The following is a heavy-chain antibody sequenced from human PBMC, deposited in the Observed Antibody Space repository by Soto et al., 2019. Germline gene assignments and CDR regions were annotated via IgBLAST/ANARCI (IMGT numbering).Heavy chain of an antibody. CDR3: ARDRSNAPDFFDY. CDR1: GGSISSDDYY. D-gene: IGHD2-15*01. Sequence: QVHLQESGPGLVKPSQTLSLTCTVSGGSISSDDYYWIWIRQPPGKGLEWIGYILYTGRTSYNPSLKSRVTISIDTSKNQFSLTLTSLTAADTAVYYCARDRSNAPDFFDYWGQGTLVTVSS. CDR2: ILYTGRT. J-gene: IGHJ4*02. V-gene: IGHV4-30-4*01.